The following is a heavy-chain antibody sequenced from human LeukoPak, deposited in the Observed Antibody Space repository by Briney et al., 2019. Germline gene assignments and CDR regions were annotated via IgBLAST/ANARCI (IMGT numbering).Heavy chain of an antibody. Sequence: SETLSLTCTVSDGSISSYYWSWIRQPPGKGLEWIGYIYYSGSTNYNPSLKSRVTISVDTSKNQFSLKLSSVTAADTAVSYCARVGAATHDAFDIWGQGTMVTVSS. J-gene: IGHJ3*02. D-gene: IGHD2-15*01. CDR3: ARVGAATHDAFDI. CDR2: IYYSGST. V-gene: IGHV4-59*01. CDR1: DGSISSYY.